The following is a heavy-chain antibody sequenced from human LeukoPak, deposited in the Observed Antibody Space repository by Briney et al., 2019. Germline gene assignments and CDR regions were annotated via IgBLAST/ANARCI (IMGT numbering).Heavy chain of an antibody. CDR3: ARGFTIFGVVNDAFDI. Sequence: GGSLRLSCAASEFTFSSYWMHWVRQAPGKGLVWVSRINSDGSSTSYADSVEGRFTISRDNAKYTLYLQMNSLRAEDTAVHYCARGFTIFGVVNDAFDIWGQGTMVTVSS. CDR2: INSDGSST. D-gene: IGHD3-3*01. J-gene: IGHJ3*02. CDR1: EFTFSSYW. V-gene: IGHV3-74*01.